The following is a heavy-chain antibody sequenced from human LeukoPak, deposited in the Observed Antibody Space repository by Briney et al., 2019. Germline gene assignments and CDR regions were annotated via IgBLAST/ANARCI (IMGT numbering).Heavy chain of an antibody. D-gene: IGHD1-26*01. CDR2: IYYSGTT. J-gene: IGHJ6*03. V-gene: IGHV4-59*08. Sequence: SETLSLTCTVSGDPISGYYWSWIRQPPGKGLEWIGYIYYSGTTSYNPSLKSRVSFSVDTSKNQFSLNLRSVTAADTAVYYCARLGSGGGYNFYYYIDIWGKGTTVTVSS. CDR1: GDPISGYY. CDR3: ARLGSGGGYNFYYYIDI.